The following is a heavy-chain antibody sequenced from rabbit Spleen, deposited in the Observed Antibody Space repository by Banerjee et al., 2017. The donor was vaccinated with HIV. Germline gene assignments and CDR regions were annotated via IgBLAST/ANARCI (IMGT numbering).Heavy chain of an antibody. J-gene: IGHJ6*01. CDR2: AYADNTGDT. CDR3: ARDTGTSFSTYGMDL. Sequence: QEQLEESAGGLVQPGGSLKLSCKASGFTLSSYYMNWVRQAPGKGLEWVACAYADNTGDTYSATWAKGRFTISKTSSTTVTLQMTSLTAADTATYFCARDTGTSFSTYGMDLWGPGTLVTVS. D-gene: IGHD7-1*01. V-gene: IGHV1S45*01. CDR1: GFTLSSYYM.